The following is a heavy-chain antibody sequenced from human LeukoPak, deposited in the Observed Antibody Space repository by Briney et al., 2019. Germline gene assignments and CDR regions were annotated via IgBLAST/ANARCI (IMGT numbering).Heavy chain of an antibody. J-gene: IGHJ3*01. CDR1: GGPITSGNYF. D-gene: IGHD1-26*01. Sequence: SQTLSLTCTVSGGPITSGNYFWSWIRQPAGKGLEWIGRTTPSGSTNYNPSLKSRVTISVDTSNNQFSLRLSSVTAADTAVYYCTRDGRRGTFGDAFDLWGQGTIITVSS. V-gene: IGHV4-61*02. CDR3: TRDGRRGTFGDAFDL. CDR2: TTPSGST.